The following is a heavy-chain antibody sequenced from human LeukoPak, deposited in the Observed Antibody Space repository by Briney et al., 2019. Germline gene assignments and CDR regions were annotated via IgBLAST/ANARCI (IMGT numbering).Heavy chain of an antibody. CDR1: GFSVGDYA. J-gene: IGHJ4*02. V-gene: IGHV3-49*04. D-gene: IGHD5-12*01. CDR2: IRSKTYGGTV. Sequence: TGRSLTLSCRASGFSVGDYAMSWVRQAPGKGLEWVGFIRSKTYGGTVDYAASVEGRFTISRDDSNNIVYLQMNSLKTEDTAVYYCTRGLEGFTAYDDFWGQGTLVTVSS. CDR3: TRGLEGFTAYDDF.